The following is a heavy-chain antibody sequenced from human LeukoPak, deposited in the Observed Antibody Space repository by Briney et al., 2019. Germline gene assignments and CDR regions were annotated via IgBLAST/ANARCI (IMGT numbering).Heavy chain of an antibody. CDR2: ISGSGGST. CDR1: GFIFSDYY. Sequence: GGSLRLSCAASGFIFSDYYMNWVRQAPGKGLEWVSAISGSGGSTYYADSVKGRFTISRDNSKNTLYLQMNSLRAEDTAVYYCAKSLGITMIVVVITTLDYWGQGSLVTVSS. J-gene: IGHJ4*02. D-gene: IGHD3-22*01. CDR3: AKSLGITMIVVVITTLDY. V-gene: IGHV3-23*01.